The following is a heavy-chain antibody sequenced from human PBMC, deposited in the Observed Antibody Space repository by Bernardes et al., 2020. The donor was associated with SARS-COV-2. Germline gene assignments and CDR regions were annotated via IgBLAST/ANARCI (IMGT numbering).Heavy chain of an antibody. Sequence: GGSLRLSCAASGFTFSSYDMHWVRQATGKGLEWVSAIGTAGDTYYPGSVKGRFTISRENAKNSLYLQMNSLRAGDTAVYYCARALPLNDFWSGYYTEEAGAFDIWGQGTMVTVSS. J-gene: IGHJ3*02. V-gene: IGHV3-13*01. D-gene: IGHD3-3*01. CDR2: IGTAGDT. CDR3: ARALPLNDFWSGYYTEEAGAFDI. CDR1: GFTFSSYD.